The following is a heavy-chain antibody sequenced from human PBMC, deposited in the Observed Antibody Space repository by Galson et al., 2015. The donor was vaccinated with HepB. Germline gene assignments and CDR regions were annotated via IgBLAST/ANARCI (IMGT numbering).Heavy chain of an antibody. D-gene: IGHD6-13*01. Sequence: SLRLSCAASGFTFSSYAMSWVRQAPGKGLEWVSAISGSGGSTYYADSVKGRFTISRDNSKNTLYLQMNSLRAEDTAVYYCAKGVSEGPLGDGYYFDYWGQGTLVTVSS. CDR3: AKGVSEGPLGDGYYFDY. J-gene: IGHJ4*02. V-gene: IGHV3-23*01. CDR1: GFTFSSYA. CDR2: ISGSGGST.